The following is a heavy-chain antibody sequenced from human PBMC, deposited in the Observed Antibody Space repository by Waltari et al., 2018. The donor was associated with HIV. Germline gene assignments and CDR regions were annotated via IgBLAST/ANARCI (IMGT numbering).Heavy chain of an antibody. CDR1: GFTFSSYW. J-gene: IGHJ4*02. Sequence: VQLVESGGGLVQPGGSLRLSCAASGFTFSSYWTHWVRQAPGKGLLWVSRINSDGSSTSYADSVKGLFTISRDNAKNTLYLQMNSLRAEDTSVYYCARAGRDGKLPPDYLGQATLVTVSS. V-gene: IGHV3-74*01. CDR3: ARAGRDGKLPPDY. D-gene: IGHD1-7*01. CDR2: INSDGSST.